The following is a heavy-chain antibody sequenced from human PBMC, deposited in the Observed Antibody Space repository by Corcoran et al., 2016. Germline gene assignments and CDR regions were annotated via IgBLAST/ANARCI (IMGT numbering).Heavy chain of an antibody. CDR3: ATHDSSGYYSLGY. J-gene: IGHJ4*01. CDR1: GFTVSSNY. Sequence: EVQLVESGGGLIQPGGYLRLSCAASGFTVSSNYMSWVRQAPGKGLEWVSVIYSGGSTYYADSVKGRSTISRENSKNTLYLQMNSLRAEDTAVYYCATHDSSGYYSLGYWGHGTVVTVSS. V-gene: IGHV3-53*01. D-gene: IGHD3-22*01. CDR2: IYSGGST.